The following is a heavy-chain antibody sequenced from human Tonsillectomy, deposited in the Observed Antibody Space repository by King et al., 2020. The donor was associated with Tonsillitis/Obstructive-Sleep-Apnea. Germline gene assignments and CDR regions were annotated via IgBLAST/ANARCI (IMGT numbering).Heavy chain of an antibody. CDR2: IFYSWST. V-gene: IGHV4-31*01. Sequence: VQLQESVPGLVKPSQTLSLTCPVSGGSISSGGYYWSWLRQHPGQGLEWIGYIFYSWSTYYNPSLHSLVTISVDTSKNPFPLKLSSVTAADTAVYYCAREVDYYYYMDVWGKGTTVTVSS. J-gene: IGHJ6*03. CDR1: GGSISSGGYY. CDR3: AREVDYYYYMDV. D-gene: IGHD2-2*01.